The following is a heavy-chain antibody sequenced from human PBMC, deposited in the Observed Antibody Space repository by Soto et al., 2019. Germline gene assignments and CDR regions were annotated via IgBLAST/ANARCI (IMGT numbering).Heavy chain of an antibody. D-gene: IGHD3-10*01. V-gene: IGHV3-23*01. CDR2: ISGSGGST. Sequence: GGSLRLSCAASGFTFSSYAMSWVRQAPGKGLEWVSAISGSGGSTYYADSVKGRFTISRDNSKNTLYLQMNSLRAEDTAVYYCAKDKLWFGELLVRRRGNWFDPWGQGTLVTVSS. J-gene: IGHJ5*02. CDR3: AKDKLWFGELLVRRRGNWFDP. CDR1: GFTFSSYA.